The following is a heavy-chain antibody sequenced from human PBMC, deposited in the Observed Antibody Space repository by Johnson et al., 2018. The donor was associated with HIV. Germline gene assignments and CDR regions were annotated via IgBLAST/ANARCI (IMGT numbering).Heavy chain of an antibody. CDR2: ITRKGDGGPT. CDR3: TTEGDAFDI. Sequence: VQLVESGGGSVKPGESLNISCEASGFSFPNAWMTWVRQGPGKGLEWVGRITRKGDGGPTDYAAPVKGRFSISRDDSRNTLHMQMNSLKSEDTAVYYCTTEGDAFDIWGQGTMVTVSS. V-gene: IGHV3-15*01. CDR1: GFSFPNAW. J-gene: IGHJ3*02.